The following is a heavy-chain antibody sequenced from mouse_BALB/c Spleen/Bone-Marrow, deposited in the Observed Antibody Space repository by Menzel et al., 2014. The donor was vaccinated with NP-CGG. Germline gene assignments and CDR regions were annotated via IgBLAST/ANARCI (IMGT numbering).Heavy chain of an antibody. J-gene: IGHJ2*01. Sequence: QLQQSGPELVKPGASVKVSCKASGYTFTDYYINWVKQKPGQGLEWIGWIYPGSGNTKYSEKFKGKATLTVDTSSSTAYMQLSSLTSEDTAVYFCAREGYGNSYYFDYWGQGTTLTVSS. CDR1: GYTFTDYY. V-gene: IGHV1-84*02. CDR3: AREGYGNSYYFDY. D-gene: IGHD2-10*02. CDR2: IYPGSGNT.